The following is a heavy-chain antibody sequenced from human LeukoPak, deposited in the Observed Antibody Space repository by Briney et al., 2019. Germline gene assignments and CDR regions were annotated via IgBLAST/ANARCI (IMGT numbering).Heavy chain of an antibody. CDR1: GYTITGYY. V-gene: IGHV1-2*02. CDR3: AREYSSSSGGYFDY. Sequence: GASVKVSCKASGYTITGYYLHWVRQAPGQGLEWMGWINPNSGGTNYAQKFQGRVTMTRDTSISTAYMELSRLRSDDTAVYYCAREYSSSSGGYFDYWGQGTLVTVSS. D-gene: IGHD6-6*01. CDR2: INPNSGGT. J-gene: IGHJ4*02.